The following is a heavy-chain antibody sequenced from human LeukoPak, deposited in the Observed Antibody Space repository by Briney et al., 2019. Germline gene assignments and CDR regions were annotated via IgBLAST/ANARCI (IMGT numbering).Heavy chain of an antibody. V-gene: IGHV3-21*01. CDR1: GFTFSNYS. CDR2: ISTSSIYI. J-gene: IGHJ5*02. CDR3: ARGKVGVAGNSNWFDP. Sequence: GGSLRLSCAASGFTFSNYSMNWLRQAPGQGLEWVSYISTSSIYIYYADSVKGRFTVSRDNAKKSLYLQMNSLSAADTAVYYCARGKVGVAGNSNWFDPWGQGTLVTVSS. D-gene: IGHD6-19*01.